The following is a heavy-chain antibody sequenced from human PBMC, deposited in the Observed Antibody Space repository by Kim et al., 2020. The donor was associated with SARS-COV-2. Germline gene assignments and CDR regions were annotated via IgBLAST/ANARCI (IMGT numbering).Heavy chain of an antibody. CDR2: IYYSGST. J-gene: IGHJ5*02. Sequence: SETLSLTCTVSGGSISSYYWSWIRQPPGKGLEWIGYIYYSGSTNYNPTPKSRVTISVDTSKNQFSLKLSSVTAADTAVYYCARGCCSSTSCSFDPWGQGTLVTVSS. CDR1: GGSISSYY. V-gene: IGHV4-59*13. D-gene: IGHD2-2*01. CDR3: ARGCCSSTSCSFDP.